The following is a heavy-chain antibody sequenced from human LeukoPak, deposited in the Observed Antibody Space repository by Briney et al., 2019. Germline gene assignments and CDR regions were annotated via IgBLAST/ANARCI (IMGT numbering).Heavy chain of an antibody. V-gene: IGHV3-74*01. J-gene: IGHJ4*02. CDR3: ARDGSLPDY. Sequence: PGGSLRLSCAASGFTFSDYWMRWVRQTPGEGLVWVSRIISDGSSTSYADSVKGRFTISRDNAKNTLYLQMNSLRVEDTAVYYCARDGSLPDYWGQGTLVTVPS. CDR1: GFTFSDYW. CDR2: IISDGSST.